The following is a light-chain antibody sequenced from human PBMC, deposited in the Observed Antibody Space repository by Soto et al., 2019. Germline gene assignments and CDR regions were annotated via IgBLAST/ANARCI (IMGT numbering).Light chain of an antibody. Sequence: EIVLTQSPGTLSLSPGERATLSCRASQSVSSSYLAWYKQKPGQAPRLLIYGASSRATGIPDRLSGSASGTDFPLTISRLEPEDSAVYYCQQYGSPPTFGQGTKVDIK. J-gene: IGKJ1*01. CDR2: GAS. CDR1: QSVSSSY. CDR3: QQYGSPPT. V-gene: IGKV3-20*01.